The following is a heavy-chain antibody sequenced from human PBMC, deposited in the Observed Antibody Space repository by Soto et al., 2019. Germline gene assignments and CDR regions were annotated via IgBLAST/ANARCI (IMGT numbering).Heavy chain of an antibody. D-gene: IGHD3-22*01. CDR1: GYTFTSYK. CDR3: ARHYSDGSGFYYREFDY. Sequence: VQLVQSGVEVKKPGASVKVSCEASGYTFTSYKISWLRQAPGQGLEWMGWINPHNGKTDYAQKVQDRVTMTADTSTSTAYMELRSVRSDDTAMYYCARHYSDGSGFYYREFDYWGQGSLVTVSS. CDR2: INPHNGKT. V-gene: IGHV1-18*01. J-gene: IGHJ4*02.